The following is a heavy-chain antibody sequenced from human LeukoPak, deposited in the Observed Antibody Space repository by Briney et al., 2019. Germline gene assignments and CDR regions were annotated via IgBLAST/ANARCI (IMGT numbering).Heavy chain of an antibody. CDR3: ARASLTYYDFWSGYYPYNWFDP. CDR2: TYYRSKWYN. Sequence: KSSQTLSLTCAISGDSVSSNSAAWNWIRQSPSRGLEWLGRTYYRSKWYNDYAVSVKSRITINPDTSKNQFSLQLNSVTPEDTAVYYCARASLTYYDFWSGYYPYNWFDPWGQGTLVTVSS. CDR1: GDSVSSNSAA. J-gene: IGHJ5*02. D-gene: IGHD3-3*01. V-gene: IGHV6-1*01.